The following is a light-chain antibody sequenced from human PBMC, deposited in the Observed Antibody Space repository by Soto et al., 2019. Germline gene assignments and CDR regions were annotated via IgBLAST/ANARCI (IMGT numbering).Light chain of an antibody. J-gene: IGLJ1*01. CDR2: ATY. CDR1: SSNIGADYD. CDR3: QSYDSRLSGYV. Sequence: QSVLTQPPSVSGSPGQSVTISCTWISSNIGADYDVHWYQHLPGAAPKLLIYATYNRPSGVPDRFSASKSGTSASLAIAGLQAEDEADYYCQSYDSRLSGYVFGTGTKVTVL. V-gene: IGLV1-40*01.